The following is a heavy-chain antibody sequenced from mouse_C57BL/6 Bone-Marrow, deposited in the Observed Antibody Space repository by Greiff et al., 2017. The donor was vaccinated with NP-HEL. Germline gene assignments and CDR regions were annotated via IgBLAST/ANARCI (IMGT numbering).Heavy chain of an antibody. CDR1: GYAFSSYW. V-gene: IGHV1-80*01. CDR2: IYPGDGDT. J-gene: IGHJ3*01. Sequence: VNVVESGAELVKPGASVKISCKASGYAFSSYWMNWVKQRPGKGLEWIGQIYPGDGDTNYNGKFKGKATLTADKSSNTAYMQFSSLTSEDSAVYFCARGAYWGQGTLVTVSA. CDR3: ARGAY.